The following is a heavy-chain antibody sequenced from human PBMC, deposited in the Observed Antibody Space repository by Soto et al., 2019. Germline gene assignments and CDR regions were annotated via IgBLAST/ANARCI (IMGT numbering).Heavy chain of an antibody. J-gene: IGHJ3*02. CDR3: ARVSVDTAMAYAFDI. D-gene: IGHD5-18*01. CDR1: GGSISSGGYY. CDR2: IYYSGST. V-gene: IGHV4-31*03. Sequence: QVQLQESGPGLVKPSQTLSLTCTVSGGSISSGGYYWSWIRQHPGKGLEWIGYIYYSGSTYYNPSRKRRVTISVDTAKNQVSLQLSSVTAADTAVYYCARVSVDTAMAYAFDIWGQGTMVTVAS.